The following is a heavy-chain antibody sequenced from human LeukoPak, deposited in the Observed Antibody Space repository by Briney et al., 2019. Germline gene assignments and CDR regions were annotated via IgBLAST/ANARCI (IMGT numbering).Heavy chain of an antibody. J-gene: IGHJ4*02. CDR3: ARHLVYGSGTQPYFDY. Sequence: PSETLSLTCTVSGDSISSYYWSWIRQPPGKGLEWIAYVYNSGSTNYNPSLKSRVTISVDTSKNQFSLDLFTVTAADTAVYYCARHLVYGSGTQPYFDYWGQGTLVTVSS. D-gene: IGHD3-10*01. V-gene: IGHV4-59*08. CDR2: VYNSGST. CDR1: GDSISSYY.